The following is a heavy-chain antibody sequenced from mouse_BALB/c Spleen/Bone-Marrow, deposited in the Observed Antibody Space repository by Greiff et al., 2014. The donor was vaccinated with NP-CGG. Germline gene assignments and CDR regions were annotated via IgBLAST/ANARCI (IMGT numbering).Heavy chain of an antibody. V-gene: IGHV1S130*01. CDR3: ARSGFDY. Sequence: QVQLQQSGSVLVRPGASVKLSCKASGYTFTSSWMHWAQQRPGQGLEWIGEIHPNSGNTNYNEKFKGKATLTVDTSSSTAYVDLSSLTSEDSAFYYWARSGFDYWGQGTTLTVSS. D-gene: IGHD4-1*01. CDR1: GYTFTSSW. CDR2: IHPNSGNT. J-gene: IGHJ2*01.